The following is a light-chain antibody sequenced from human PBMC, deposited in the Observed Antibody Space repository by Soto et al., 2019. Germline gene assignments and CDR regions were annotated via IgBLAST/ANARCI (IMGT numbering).Light chain of an antibody. J-gene: IGKJ5*01. CDR3: QERSIWQII. CDR2: GAS. V-gene: IGKV3D-11*02. Sequence: EIVVAQSQTAQSVSRRVRTTLSCMASQSVSSNLAWYQQKPGQAPRLLIYGASTRATGIPARFSVSGYGTDFTLTISSLEPEYFAVYYCQERSIWQIICGQGTRLE. CDR1: QSVSSN.